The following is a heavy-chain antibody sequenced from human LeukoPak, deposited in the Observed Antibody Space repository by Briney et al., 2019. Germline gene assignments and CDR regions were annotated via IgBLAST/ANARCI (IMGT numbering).Heavy chain of an antibody. V-gene: IGHV3-21*01. CDR3: ARDFYCSSTGCYSVY. D-gene: IGHD2-2*01. CDR2: ISSSSSYI. Sequence: GGSLRLSCAASGFTFSSYSMNWVRQAPGKGLEWVSSISSSSSYIYYADSVKGRFTISRDNAKNSLYLQMNSLRAEDTAVYYCARDFYCSSTGCYSVYWGQGTLVTVSS. CDR1: GFTFSSYS. J-gene: IGHJ4*02.